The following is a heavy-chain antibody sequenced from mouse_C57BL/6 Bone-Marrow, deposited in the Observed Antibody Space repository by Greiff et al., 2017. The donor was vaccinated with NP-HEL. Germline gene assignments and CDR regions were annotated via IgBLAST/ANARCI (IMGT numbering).Heavy chain of an antibody. J-gene: IGHJ2*01. D-gene: IGHD1-1*01. V-gene: IGHV5-6*01. CDR3: ARHHYGSRDY. CDR2: ISSGGSYT. Sequence: EVQLKESGGDLVKPGGSLKLSCAASGFTFSSYGMSWVRQTPDKRLEWVATISSGGSYTYYPDSVKGRFTISRDNAKNTLYLQMSSLKSEDTAMYYCARHHYGSRDYWGQGTTLTVSS. CDR1: GFTFSSYG.